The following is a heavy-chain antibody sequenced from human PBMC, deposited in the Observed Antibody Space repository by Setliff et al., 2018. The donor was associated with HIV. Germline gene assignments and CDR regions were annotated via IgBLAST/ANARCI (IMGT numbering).Heavy chain of an antibody. CDR1: GYTFTSFG. J-gene: IGHJ3*02. CDR3: ARDPYSSGESDAFDI. V-gene: IGHV1-18*01. CDR2: ISGYNGNT. Sequence: ASVKVSCKASGYTFTSFGISWVRQAPGQGLKWMGWISGYNGNTKYAQKFQGRVTMTTDTSTSTAYMELRSLRSDDTAVYYCARDPYSSGESDAFDIWGQGTMVTVSS. D-gene: IGHD6-19*01.